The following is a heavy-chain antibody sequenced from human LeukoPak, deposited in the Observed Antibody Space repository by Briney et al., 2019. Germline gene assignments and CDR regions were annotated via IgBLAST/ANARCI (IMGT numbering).Heavy chain of an antibody. CDR2: IYYSGST. J-gene: IGHJ4*02. Sequence: SETLSLTCTVSGGSLSSYYWSWIRQPPGKGLEWIGYIYYSGSTNYNPPLKSRVTISVDTSKNRFSLKLSSATDAETRVYYCAREPGYSLGYFGYWGQGTLVTVSS. V-gene: IGHV4-59*01. D-gene: IGHD5-18*01. CDR3: AREPGYSLGYFGY. CDR1: GGSLSSYY.